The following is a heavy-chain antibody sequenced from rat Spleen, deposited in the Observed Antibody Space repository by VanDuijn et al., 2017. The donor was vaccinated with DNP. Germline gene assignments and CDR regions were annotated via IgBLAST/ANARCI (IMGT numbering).Heavy chain of an antibody. CDR3: ARYGSVALDY. J-gene: IGHJ2*01. CDR1: GYSITNNY. V-gene: IGHV3-1*01. CDR2: ISYSGST. Sequence: EVRLQDSGPGLVKPSQSLSLTCSVTGYSITNNYWGWIRKFPGNKMEWIGHISYSGSTSYNPSLKSRISITRDTSKNQFFLHLNSVTTEDTATYYCARYGSVALDYWGQGVMVTVSS. D-gene: IGHD3-3*01.